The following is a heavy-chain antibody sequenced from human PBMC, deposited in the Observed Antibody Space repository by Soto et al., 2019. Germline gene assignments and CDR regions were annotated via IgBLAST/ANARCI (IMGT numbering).Heavy chain of an antibody. CDR1: GFTFGDYA. CDR3: ANEQMSVAPNPFYFDF. J-gene: IGHJ4*02. V-gene: IGHV3-49*03. CDR2: IRSRTYGETT. D-gene: IGHD2-15*01. Sequence: GGSLRLSCTASGFTFGDYAMSWFRQAPGKGLEWVGFIRSRTYGETTEFAASVKGRFTISRDDSRSIAYLQMSSLKIEDTAVYYCANEQMSVAPNPFYFDFWGQGTLVTVSS.